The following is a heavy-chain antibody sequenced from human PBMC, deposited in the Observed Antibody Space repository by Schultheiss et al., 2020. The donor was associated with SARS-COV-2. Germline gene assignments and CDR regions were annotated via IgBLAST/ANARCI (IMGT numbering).Heavy chain of an antibody. CDR2: IYSGGST. CDR3: AKADGGGSRMVRGVISVGGSFDY. CDR1: GFTVSSNY. D-gene: IGHD3-10*01. J-gene: IGHJ4*02. V-gene: IGHV3-53*01. Sequence: GGSLRLSCAASGFTVSSNYMSWVRQAPGKGLEWVSVIYSGGSTYYADSVKGRFTISRDNSKNTLYLQMNSLRAEDTAVYYCAKADGGGSRMVRGVISVGGSFDYWGQGTLVTVSS.